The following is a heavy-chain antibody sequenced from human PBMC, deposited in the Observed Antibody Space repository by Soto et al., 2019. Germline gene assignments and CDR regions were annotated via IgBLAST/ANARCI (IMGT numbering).Heavy chain of an antibody. CDR1: GFTFRSYA. D-gene: IGHD3-16*01. CDR2: ISGSGGST. J-gene: IGHJ4*01. CDR3: PTGGGRKAGGSYFDF. V-gene: IGHV3-23*01. Sequence: PGGSQSLSCAASGFTFRSYAMSWVSQAPGKGLEWVSAISGSGGSTYYADSVKGRFTISRDNSKNTVYLKMNSWGPEAAAVFYCPTGGGRKAGGSYFDFWG.